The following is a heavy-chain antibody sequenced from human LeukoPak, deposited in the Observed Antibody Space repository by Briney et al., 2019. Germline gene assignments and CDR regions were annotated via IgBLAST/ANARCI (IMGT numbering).Heavy chain of an antibody. CDR2: IIPIFGTA. CDR1: GGTFSSYA. D-gene: IGHD2-2*01. V-gene: IGHV1-69*06. CDR3: ALAKYCSSTSCYPLGVY. Sequence: SVKVSRKASGGTFSSYAISWVRQAPGQGLEWMGGIIPIFGTANYAQKFQGRVTITADKSTSTAYIELSSLRSEDTAVYYCALAKYCSSTSCYPLGVYWGQGTLVTVSS. J-gene: IGHJ4*02.